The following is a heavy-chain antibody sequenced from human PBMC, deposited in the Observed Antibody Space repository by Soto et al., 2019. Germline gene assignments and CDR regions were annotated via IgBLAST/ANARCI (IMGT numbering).Heavy chain of an antibody. D-gene: IGHD2-15*01. CDR2: ISAYNGNT. J-gene: IGHJ1*01. CDR1: GYTFTSYG. Sequence: ASVKVSCKASGYTFTSYGISWVRQAPGQGLEWMGWISAYNGNTNYAQKLQGRVTMTTDTSTSTAYMELRSLRSDDTAVYYCVVLGYCSGGSCSRAEYFQHWGQGTLVTVSS. CDR3: VVLGYCSGGSCSRAEYFQH. V-gene: IGHV1-18*01.